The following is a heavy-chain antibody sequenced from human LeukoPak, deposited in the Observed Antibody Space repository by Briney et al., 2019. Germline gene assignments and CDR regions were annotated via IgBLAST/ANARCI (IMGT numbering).Heavy chain of an antibody. CDR3: ARDSGYDSWSVTNDY. Sequence: ASVKVSCKASGYTFTSYGISWVRQAPGQGLEWMGWISAYNGNTNYAQKLQGRVTMTTDTSTSTAYMELRSLRSDDTAVYYCARDSGYDSWSVTNDYWGQGTLVTVSS. CDR1: GYTFTSYG. V-gene: IGHV1-18*01. CDR2: ISAYNGNT. D-gene: IGHD5-12*01. J-gene: IGHJ4*02.